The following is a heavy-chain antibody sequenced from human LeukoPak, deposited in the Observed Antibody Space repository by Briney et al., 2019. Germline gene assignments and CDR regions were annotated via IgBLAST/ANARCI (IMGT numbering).Heavy chain of an antibody. D-gene: IGHD6-19*01. J-gene: IGHJ5*02. CDR1: GCTFSRYA. Sequence: GVSLRLSCAASGCTFSRYAMMWVGQAPGKGLEGVSDISGSGGTPYYHYSVKRRFTISRDNSKNTLYLQMNILAADNAAVYCSAKAPYSSGRNSFDPWGQGTLVTVSS. V-gene: IGHV3-23*01. CDR2: ISGSGGTP. CDR3: AKAPYSSGRNSFDP.